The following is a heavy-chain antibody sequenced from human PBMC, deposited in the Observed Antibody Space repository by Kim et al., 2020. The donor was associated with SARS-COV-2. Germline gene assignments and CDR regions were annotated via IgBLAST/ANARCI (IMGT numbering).Heavy chain of an antibody. CDR1: GGSISSSSYY. CDR3: ARQRLGTMLMDV. J-gene: IGHJ6*02. D-gene: IGHD3-10*02. Sequence: SETLSLTCTVSGGSISSSSYYWGWIRQPPGKGLEWIGSIYYSGSTYYNPSLKSRVTISVDTSKNQFSLKLSSVTAADTAVYYCARQRLGTMLMDVWGQGTTVTVSS. V-gene: IGHV4-39*01. CDR2: IYYSGST.